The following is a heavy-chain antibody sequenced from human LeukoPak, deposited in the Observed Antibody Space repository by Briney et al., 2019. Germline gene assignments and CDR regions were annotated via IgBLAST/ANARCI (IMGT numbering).Heavy chain of an antibody. CDR2: INPSGGST. J-gene: IGHJ6*02. D-gene: IGHD4-11*01. CDR1: GYTFTSYY. V-gene: IGHV1-46*01. CDR3: AEAYGTVTNEDFYYGMDV. Sequence: ASVKVSCKASGYTFTSYYMHWVRQAPGQGLEWMGIINPSGGSTSYAQKFQGRVTMTRDTSTSTVYMELSSLRSEDTAVYYCAEAYGTVTNEDFYYGMDVWGQGTTVTVSS.